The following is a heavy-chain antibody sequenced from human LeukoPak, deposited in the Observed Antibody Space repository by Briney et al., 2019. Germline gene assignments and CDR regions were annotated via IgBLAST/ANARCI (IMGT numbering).Heavy chain of an antibody. CDR1: GFTFAYEA. D-gene: IGHD3-16*01. J-gene: IGHJ6*01. V-gene: IGHV3-23*01. CDR2: ITGSGCSS. CDR3: AKDRTSVGSYDH. Sequence: GGSLRLSCVASGFTFAYEAMSWVRQAPGTGLEWVAGITGSGCSSYHADSVKARFTIPKNNSKTTLFWQRTILDAEHTAVYYCAKDRTSVGSYDHWGPGTPVTVSP.